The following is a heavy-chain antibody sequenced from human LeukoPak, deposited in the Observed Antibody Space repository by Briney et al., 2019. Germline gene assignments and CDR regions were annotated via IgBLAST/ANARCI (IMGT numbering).Heavy chain of an antibody. J-gene: IGHJ6*03. CDR1: GFTFSSYS. D-gene: IGHD2-2*01. CDR3: AREGGQGYCSSTSCRTYYYMDV. CDR2: ISCSSSYI. V-gene: IGHV3-21*01. Sequence: GGSLRLSCAASGFTFSSYSMNWVRQAPGKGLEWVSSISCSSSYIYYADSVKGRFTISRDNAKNSLYLQMNSLRAEDTAVYYCAREGGQGYCSSTSCRTYYYMDVWGKGTTVTVSS.